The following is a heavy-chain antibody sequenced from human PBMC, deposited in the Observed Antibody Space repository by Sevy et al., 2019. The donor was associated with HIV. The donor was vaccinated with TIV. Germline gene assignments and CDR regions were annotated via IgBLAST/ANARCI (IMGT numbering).Heavy chain of an antibody. J-gene: IGHJ4*02. Sequence: GGSLRLSCAASGFTFSSYSMNWVRQAPGKGLEWVSSISSSSSYIYYADSMKGRFTISRDNAKNSLYLQMNSLRAEDTAVYYCARLAVAGTDYWGQGTLVTVSS. CDR2: ISSSSSYI. CDR1: GFTFSSYS. CDR3: ARLAVAGTDY. D-gene: IGHD6-19*01. V-gene: IGHV3-21*01.